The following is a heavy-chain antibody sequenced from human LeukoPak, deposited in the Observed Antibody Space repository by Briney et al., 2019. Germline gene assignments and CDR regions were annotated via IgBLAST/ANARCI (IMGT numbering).Heavy chain of an antibody. CDR3: ARGGFIVVVPAARPYYYGMDV. CDR2: INHSGST. J-gene: IGHJ6*02. Sequence: SETLSLTCAVYGGSFSGYYWSWIRQPPGKGLEWIGEINHSGSTNYNPSLKSRVTISVDTSKNQFSLKLSSVTAADTAVYYCARGGFIVVVPAARPYYYGMDVWGQGTTVTVSS. D-gene: IGHD2-2*01. V-gene: IGHV4-34*01. CDR1: GGSFSGYY.